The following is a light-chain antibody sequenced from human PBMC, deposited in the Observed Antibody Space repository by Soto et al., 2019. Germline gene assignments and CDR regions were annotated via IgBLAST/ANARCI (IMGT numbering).Light chain of an antibody. CDR3: QQTHSFPIT. CDR1: QSISDH. CDR2: AAS. V-gene: IGKV1-39*01. J-gene: IGKJ5*01. Sequence: DIQVTQSPSSVSSSVEDRVIITCRASQSISDHLNWYQQKPGKAPKLLIFAASSLQSGVPSTFSGSASGTDFTLTISSLQPEDFAIYYCQQTHSFPITFGQGTRLEI.